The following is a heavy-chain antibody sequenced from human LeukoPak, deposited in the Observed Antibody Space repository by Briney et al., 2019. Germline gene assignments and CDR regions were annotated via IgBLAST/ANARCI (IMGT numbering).Heavy chain of an antibody. D-gene: IGHD4-17*01. J-gene: IGHJ6*02. Sequence: KPSETLSLTCTVSGGSISYYYWSWIRQSPGKGLEWIGYIYYSGTTNYNPSLKSRVTISVDTSKNQFSLQLRSVTAADTAVYYCAREDPQTTVPEGMDVWGQGTTVTVFS. V-gene: IGHV4-59*01. CDR2: IYYSGTT. CDR3: AREDPQTTVPEGMDV. CDR1: GGSISYYY.